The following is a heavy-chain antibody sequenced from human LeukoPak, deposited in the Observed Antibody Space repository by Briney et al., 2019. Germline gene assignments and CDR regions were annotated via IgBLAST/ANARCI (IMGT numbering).Heavy chain of an antibody. D-gene: IGHD3-10*01. CDR1: GGTFSSYA. Sequence: ASVKVSCKASGGTFSSYAISWVRQAPGQGLEWMGGIIPIFGTANYAQKFQGRVTITADESTSTAYMELSSLRSEDTAVYYCARVWGVTMVRGAYNWFDPWGQGTLVTVSS. J-gene: IGHJ5*02. V-gene: IGHV1-69*13. CDR3: ARVWGVTMVRGAYNWFDP. CDR2: IIPIFGTA.